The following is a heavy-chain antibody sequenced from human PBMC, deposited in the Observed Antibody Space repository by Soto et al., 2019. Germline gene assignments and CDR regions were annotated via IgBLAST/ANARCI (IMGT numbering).Heavy chain of an antibody. D-gene: IGHD3-16*01. CDR3: AKKEADYIGGTNQRSKVAD. V-gene: IGHV3-23*01. CDR1: GFTFSSYA. CDR2: ISGSGGST. J-gene: IGHJ4*02. Sequence: PGGSLRLSCAASGFTFSSYAMSWVRQAPGKGLEWVSAISGSGGSTYYADSVKGRFTISRDNSKNTLYLQMNSLRAEDTAVYYCAKKEADYIGGTNQRSKVADWGQGTLVPVSS.